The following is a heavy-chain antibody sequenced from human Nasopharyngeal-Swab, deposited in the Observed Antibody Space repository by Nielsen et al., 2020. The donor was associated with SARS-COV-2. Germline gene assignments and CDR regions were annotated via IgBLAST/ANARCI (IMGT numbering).Heavy chain of an antibody. J-gene: IGHJ4*02. CDR2: IGQDGGGK. V-gene: IGHV3-7*01. D-gene: IGHD3-3*01. Sequence: GGSLRLSCAASGFTYWMNWVRQAPGKGLEWVGNIGQDGGGKKYVDSVKGRFTISRDNANNLLYLQMNSLRAEDTAVYYCTLPPSYYDFWSAYPWADYWGQGTLVTVSS. CDR3: TLPPSYYDFWSAYPWADY. CDR1: GFTYW.